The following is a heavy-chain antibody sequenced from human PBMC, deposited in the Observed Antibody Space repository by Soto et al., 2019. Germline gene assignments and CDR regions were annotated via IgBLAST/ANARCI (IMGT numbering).Heavy chain of an antibody. CDR1: GFTFSSYG. CDR3: AKDRGGDCPDNSCYFGADY. Sequence: GGSLRLSCVGSGFTFSSYGMHWVRQAPGKGLECVAVISDTGSSHYYAASVEGRFTISRENSKNTLSLHMDRLRVEDTAVYYCAKDRGGDCPDNSCYFGADYWGQGTPVTV. D-gene: IGHD2-2*01. V-gene: IGHV3-30*18. CDR2: ISDTGSSH. J-gene: IGHJ4*02.